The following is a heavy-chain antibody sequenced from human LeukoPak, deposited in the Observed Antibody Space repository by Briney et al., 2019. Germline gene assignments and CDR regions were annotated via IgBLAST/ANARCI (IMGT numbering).Heavy chain of an antibody. D-gene: IGHD2-2*02. V-gene: IGHV1-58*01. CDR1: GFTFTSSA. CDR3: AASQHTDWYFDL. Sequence: GASVKVSCKASGFTFTSSAVQWVRRARGQRLEWIGWIVVGSGNTNYAQKFQERVTITRDMSTSTAYMELSSLRSEDTAVYYCAASQHTDWYFDLWGRGTLVTVSS. J-gene: IGHJ2*01. CDR2: IVVGSGNT.